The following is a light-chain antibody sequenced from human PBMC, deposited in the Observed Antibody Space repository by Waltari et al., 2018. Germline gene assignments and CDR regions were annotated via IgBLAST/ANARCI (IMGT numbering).Light chain of an antibody. CDR3: ASWDESHYV. J-gene: IGLJ1*01. Sequence: QSVLTQPPSASETPGQRVIISCSGSISNLGSNYLYWYQQLPGTAPKLLIYRNNQRPSGVPDRFSGPKSGTSASLAISGLRSEDEGVYYCASWDESHYVFGSGTRVTVV. CDR2: RNN. CDR1: ISNLGSNY. V-gene: IGLV1-47*01.